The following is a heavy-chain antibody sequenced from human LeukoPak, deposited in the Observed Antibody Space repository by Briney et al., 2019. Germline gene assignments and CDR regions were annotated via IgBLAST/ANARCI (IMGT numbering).Heavy chain of an antibody. J-gene: IGHJ5*02. D-gene: IGHD3-3*01. CDR1: GGTFSSYT. V-gene: IGHV1-69*02. CDR2: IIPILGIA. Sequence: ASVKVSCKASGGTFSSYTISWVRQAPGQGLEWMGRIIPILGIANYAQKFQGRVTITADKSTSTAYMELSSLRSEDTAVYYCARGVFGFLEWNHNWFDPWGQGTLVTVSS. CDR3: ARGVFGFLEWNHNWFDP.